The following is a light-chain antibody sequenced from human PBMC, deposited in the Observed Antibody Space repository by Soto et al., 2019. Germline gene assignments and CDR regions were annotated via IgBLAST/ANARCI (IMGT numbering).Light chain of an antibody. Sequence: DIQMTQSPSSLSASVGDRVTITCRASQDINNYLAWYQQKPGKVPELMIYAASTLQSGVPLRFSGSGAETEFTLTITSLQPEDVAIYYCQTYNSFHCTFGQGTKMDMK. CDR2: AAS. CDR3: QTYNSFHCT. J-gene: IGKJ1*01. CDR1: QDINNY. V-gene: IGKV1-27*01.